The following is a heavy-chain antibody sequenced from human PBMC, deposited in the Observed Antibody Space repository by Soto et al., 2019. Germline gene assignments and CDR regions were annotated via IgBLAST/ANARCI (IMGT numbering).Heavy chain of an antibody. V-gene: IGHV3-30*18. CDR3: AKGTSEILTDYPSYWYFDL. CDR2: ISFDGSYK. J-gene: IGHJ2*01. Sequence: QVQLVESRGGVVQPGGSLRLSCAAAGFTFSRYGMHWVRQAPGKGLEWVAVISFDGSYKYYADSGKGRFIISRDNSKNTLYLQMTSLRAEDPAVYFCAKGTSEILTDYPSYWYFDLWGRGPLVTVSS. CDR1: GFTFSRYG. D-gene: IGHD3-9*01.